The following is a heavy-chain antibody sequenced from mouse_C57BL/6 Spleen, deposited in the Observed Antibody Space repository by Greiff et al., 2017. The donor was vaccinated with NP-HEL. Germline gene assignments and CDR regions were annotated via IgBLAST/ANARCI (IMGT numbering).Heavy chain of an antibody. Sequence: VQLQQPGAALVKPGASVKMSCKASGYTFTSYWITWVKQRPGQGLEWIGDIYPGSGSTNYNEKFKSKATLTVDTSSSTAYMQLSSLTSEDSAFYYCAREGDYYGSYWGQGTTLTVSS. CDR3: AREGDYYGSY. CDR2: IYPGSGST. J-gene: IGHJ2*01. CDR1: GYTFTSYW. V-gene: IGHV1-55*01. D-gene: IGHD1-1*01.